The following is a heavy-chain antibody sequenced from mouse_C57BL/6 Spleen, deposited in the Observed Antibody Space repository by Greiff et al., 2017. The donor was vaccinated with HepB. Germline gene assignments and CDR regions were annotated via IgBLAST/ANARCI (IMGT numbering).Heavy chain of an antibody. Sequence: VQLQQSGAELVKPGASVKLSCKASGYTFTSYWMHWVKQRPGQGLEWIGMIHPNSGSTNYNEKFKSKATLTVDKSSSTAYMQLSSLTSEDSAVYYCARKDREGVTYYFDYWGQGTTLTVSS. CDR2: IHPNSGST. J-gene: IGHJ2*01. D-gene: IGHD2-2*01. V-gene: IGHV1-64*01. CDR3: ARKDREGVTYYFDY. CDR1: GYTFTSYW.